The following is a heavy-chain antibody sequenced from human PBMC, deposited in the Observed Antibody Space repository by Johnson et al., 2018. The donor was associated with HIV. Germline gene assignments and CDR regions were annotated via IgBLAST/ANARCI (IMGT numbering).Heavy chain of an antibody. D-gene: IGHD6-13*01. CDR3: ARSRSTRIAADAFDI. V-gene: IGHV3-30-3*01. CDR1: GFTFSSYS. Sequence: VQLVESGGGLVQPGGSLRLSCAVSGFTFSSYSMHWVRQAPGKGLEWVAVISYDGSNKYYADSVKGRFTISRDNFKNTLYLQMNSLRAEDTAVYYCARSRSTRIAADAFDIWGQGTMVTVSS. J-gene: IGHJ3*02. CDR2: ISYDGSNK.